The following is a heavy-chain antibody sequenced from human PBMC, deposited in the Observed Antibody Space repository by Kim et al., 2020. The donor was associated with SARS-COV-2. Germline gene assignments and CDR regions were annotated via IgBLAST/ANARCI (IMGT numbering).Heavy chain of an antibody. Sequence: SETLSLTCTVSGGSISSYYWSWIRQPPGKGLEWIGYIYYSGSTNYNPSLKSRVTISVDTSKNQFSLKLSSVTAADTAVYYCARARGNYYGSGSYPLYYFDYWGQGTLVTVSS. CDR3: ARARGNYYGSGSYPLYYFDY. CDR1: GGSISSYY. J-gene: IGHJ4*02. CDR2: IYYSGST. D-gene: IGHD3-10*01. V-gene: IGHV4-59*01.